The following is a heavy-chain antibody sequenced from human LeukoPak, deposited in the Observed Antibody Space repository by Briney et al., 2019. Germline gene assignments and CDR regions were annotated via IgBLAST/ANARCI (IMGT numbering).Heavy chain of an antibody. CDR3: ARETSIVVVPAANSRGWFDP. CDR2: ISISSSYI. V-gene: IGHV3-21*01. Sequence: GGSLRLSCAASGFTFSSYSMNWVRQAPGKGLGWVSAISISSSYIYYADSVKGRFTISRDNAKNSLYLQMNSLRAEDTAVYYCARETSIVVVPAANSRGWFDPWGQGTLVTVSS. D-gene: IGHD2-2*01. CDR1: GFTFSSYS. J-gene: IGHJ5*02.